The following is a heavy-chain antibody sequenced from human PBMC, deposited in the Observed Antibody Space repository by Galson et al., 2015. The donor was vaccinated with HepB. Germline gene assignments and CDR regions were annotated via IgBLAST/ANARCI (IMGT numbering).Heavy chain of an antibody. Sequence: SLRLSCAASGSTFSNYGMHWVRQAPGKGLEWVAVISYDGSNKYYADSVKGRFTISRDNSKNTLYLQMNSQRAEDTALYYCAKDPYLYSALAGTMAGFDYWGQGTLVTVSS. CDR3: AKDPYLYSALAGTMAGFDY. CDR2: ISYDGSNK. CDR1: GSTFSNYG. J-gene: IGHJ4*02. V-gene: IGHV3-30*18. D-gene: IGHD6-19*01.